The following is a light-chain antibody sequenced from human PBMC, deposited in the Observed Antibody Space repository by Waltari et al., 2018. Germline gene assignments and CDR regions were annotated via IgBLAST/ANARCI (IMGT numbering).Light chain of an antibody. Sequence: SYELTQSSSVSVSPGQTARTTCSGDALPKKYAFWYQQKPGQAPVQVIYKDTERPSGIPERFSGSTSGTTVALTITGVQAEDEADYYCQSADSSGIYTFGGGTKLTVL. CDR2: KDT. J-gene: IGLJ2*01. CDR1: ALPKKY. V-gene: IGLV3-25*03. CDR3: QSADSSGIYT.